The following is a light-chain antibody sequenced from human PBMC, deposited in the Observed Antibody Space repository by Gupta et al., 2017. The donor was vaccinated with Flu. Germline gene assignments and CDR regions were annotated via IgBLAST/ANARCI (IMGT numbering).Light chain of an antibody. V-gene: IGKV1-33*01. Sequence: DIKMTQSASSLSASVGGRVTITCQASQDISNNLNWDQQKPEKAPTPRIYNVYNLETGIPSRFSGSGSGTDFTFTISSLKLEANATYVCQHHESLPLFTFGGGTKVEIK. CDR3: QHHESLPLFT. CDR1: QDISNN. J-gene: IGKJ4*01. CDR2: NVY.